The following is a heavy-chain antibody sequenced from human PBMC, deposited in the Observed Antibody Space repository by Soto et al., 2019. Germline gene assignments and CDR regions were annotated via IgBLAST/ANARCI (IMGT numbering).Heavy chain of an antibody. V-gene: IGHV3-33*01. CDR2: IWYDGSNK. D-gene: IGHD3-16*01. CDR3: ARDGSLGGLWY. J-gene: IGHJ4*02. Sequence: GGSLRLSCAASGFTFSSSGMHWVRQAPGKGREWVAVIWYDGSNKYYADSVKGRFTISRDNSKNTLYRRMNSLRAEDTAVYYCARDGSLGGLWYWGQGTLVTVSS. CDR1: GFTFSSSG.